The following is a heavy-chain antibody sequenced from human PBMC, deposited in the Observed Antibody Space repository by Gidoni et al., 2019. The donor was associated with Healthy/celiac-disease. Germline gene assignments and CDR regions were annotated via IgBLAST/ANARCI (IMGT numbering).Heavy chain of an antibody. CDR3: AHYYDSSGYYLDAFDI. Sequence: QLQLQASGPGLVKPSETLSLTCTVSGASISSSSYYWGWIRPPPGKGLEWIGSIYYSGSTYYNPSLKSRVTISVDTSKNQFSLKLSSVTAADTAVYYCAHYYDSSGYYLDAFDIWGQGTMVTVSS. J-gene: IGHJ3*02. V-gene: IGHV4-39*01. CDR2: IYYSGST. D-gene: IGHD3-22*01. CDR1: GASISSSSYY.